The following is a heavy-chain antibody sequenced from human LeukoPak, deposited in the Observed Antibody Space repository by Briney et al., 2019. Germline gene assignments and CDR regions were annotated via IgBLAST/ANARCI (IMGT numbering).Heavy chain of an antibody. CDR1: GGSISSVGYY. J-gene: IGHJ3*02. CDR2: IYEGGST. CDR3: ARDYLRGYSSSPDAFDI. V-gene: IGHV4-31*03. Sequence: PSETLSLTCTVSGGSISSVGYYWSWIRQHPGTGLEWIGFIYEGGSTYYNPSLKSRVTISVDTSKNQFSLKLSSVTAADTAVYYCARDYLRGYSSSPDAFDIWGQGTMVTVSS. D-gene: IGHD6-13*01.